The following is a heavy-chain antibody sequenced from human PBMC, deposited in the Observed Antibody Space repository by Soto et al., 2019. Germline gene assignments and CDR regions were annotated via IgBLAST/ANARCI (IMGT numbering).Heavy chain of an antibody. D-gene: IGHD6-19*01. V-gene: IGHV3-74*01. CDR3: ARRIAVAGTYDH. Sequence: GGSLRLSCAASGFTFNSYWMHWVRQVPGKGLECVSRIDGDGTTTHYADSVKGRFTISRDNAKNTLYLQMNSLRAKDSAVYLCARRIAVAGTYDHWGQGTLVTVSA. CDR2: IDGDGTTT. J-gene: IGHJ4*02. CDR1: GFTFNSYW.